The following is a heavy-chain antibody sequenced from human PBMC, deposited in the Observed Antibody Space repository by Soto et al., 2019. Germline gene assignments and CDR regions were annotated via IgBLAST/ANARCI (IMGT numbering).Heavy chain of an antibody. D-gene: IGHD6-13*01. Sequence: ASVKVSFKASGYTFTGYYMHWVRQAPGQGLEWMGWINPKSGGTNYAQKFQGRVTMTRDTSISTAYMELSRLRSDDTAVYYCAGKGIAPTDYWGQGTLVTVSS. CDR1: GYTFTGYY. CDR3: AGKGIAPTDY. J-gene: IGHJ4*02. CDR2: INPKSGGT. V-gene: IGHV1-2*02.